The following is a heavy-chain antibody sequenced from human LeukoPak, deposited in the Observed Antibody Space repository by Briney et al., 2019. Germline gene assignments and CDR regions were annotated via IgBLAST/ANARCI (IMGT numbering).Heavy chain of an antibody. CDR2: IYYSGST. V-gene: IGHV4-39*01. CDR1: GGSISSSSYY. D-gene: IGHD3-22*01. CDR3: ASNYYDSSGIFDY. J-gene: IGHJ4*02. Sequence: PSETLSLTCTVSGGSISSSSYYWGWIRQPPGKGLEWIGSIYYSGSTYYNPSLKSRVTISVDTSKNQFSLKLSSVTAADTAVYYCASNYYDSSGIFDYWGQGTLVTVSS.